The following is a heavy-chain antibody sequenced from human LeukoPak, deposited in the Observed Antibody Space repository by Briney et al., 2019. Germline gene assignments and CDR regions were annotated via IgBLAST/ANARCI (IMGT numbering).Heavy chain of an antibody. CDR3: AREGDDFWSGYLNWFDP. CDR2: ISWNSGSI. V-gene: IGHV3-9*01. Sequence: GGSLRLSCAASGFTFVDYAMHWVRQAPGKGLEWVSGISWNSGSIGYADSVKGRFTISRDNAKNTLYLQMNSLRAEDTAVYYCAREGDDFWSGYLNWFDPWGQGTLVTVSS. D-gene: IGHD3-3*01. CDR1: GFTFVDYA. J-gene: IGHJ5*02.